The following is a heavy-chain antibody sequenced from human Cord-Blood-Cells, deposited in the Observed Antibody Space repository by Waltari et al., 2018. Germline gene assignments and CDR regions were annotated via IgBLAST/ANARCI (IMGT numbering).Heavy chain of an antibody. CDR2: IHHSGST. V-gene: IGHV4-34*01. D-gene: IGHD6-13*01. CDR3: ATRHGYSSSWYYFQH. CDR1: GGSFSGYY. Sequence: QVQLQQWGAGLLKPSETLSLTCAVYGGSFSGYYWSWIRQPPGKGLEWIGEIHHSGSTNYHPSLKSRFTISVDTSKNQFSRKLSSVTAADTAVYYCATRHGYSSSWYYFQHWGQGTLVTVSS. J-gene: IGHJ1*01.